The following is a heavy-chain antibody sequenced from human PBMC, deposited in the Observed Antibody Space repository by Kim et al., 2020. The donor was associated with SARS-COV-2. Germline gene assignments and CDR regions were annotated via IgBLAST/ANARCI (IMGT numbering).Heavy chain of an antibody. Sequence: GGSLRLSCEASGFSFRSYGMHWVRQAPGKGPEWVTFISFDGSNKYYARSVRGRFTISRDNSENTLSLQMNSLRAEDTAVYYCARGSPALPAYMDVWGNGT. D-gene: IGHD1-26*01. V-gene: IGHV3-30*03. CDR1: GFSFRSYG. J-gene: IGHJ6*03. CDR2: ISFDGSNK. CDR3: ARGSPALPAYMDV.